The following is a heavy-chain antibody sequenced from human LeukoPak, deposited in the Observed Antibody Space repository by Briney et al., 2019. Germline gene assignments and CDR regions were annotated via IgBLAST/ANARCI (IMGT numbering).Heavy chain of an antibody. CDR1: GYTFTSYA. D-gene: IGHD3-16*02. CDR2: INMYNGNT. J-gene: IGHJ4*02. V-gene: IGHV1-18*01. Sequence: ASVKVSCKASGYTFTSYAISWVRQAPGQGPEWMGWINMYNGNTNYAQKLQGRVTMTTDTSTSTAYMELRSLRSDDTAVYYCARVVGNYVWGSYRPEGCFDSWGQGTLITVSS. CDR3: ARVVGNYVWGSYRPEGCFDS.